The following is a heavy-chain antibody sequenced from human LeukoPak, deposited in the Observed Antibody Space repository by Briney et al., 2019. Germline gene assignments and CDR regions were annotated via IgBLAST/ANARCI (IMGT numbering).Heavy chain of an antibody. D-gene: IGHD6-13*01. CDR2: IRYDGSNK. CDR3: ANKPSSIAAAGFDP. CDR1: GFTFSSYG. Sequence: PGGSLRLSCAASGFTFSSYGMHWVRQAPGKGLEWVAFIRYDGSNKYYADSVKGRFTISRDNSKNTLYLQMNSLRAEDTAVYYCANKPSSIAAAGFDPWGQGTLVTVSS. J-gene: IGHJ5*02. V-gene: IGHV3-30*02.